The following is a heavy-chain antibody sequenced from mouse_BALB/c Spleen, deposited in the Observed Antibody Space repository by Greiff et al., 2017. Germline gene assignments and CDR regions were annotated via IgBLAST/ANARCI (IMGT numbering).Heavy chain of an antibody. Sequence: EVKLVESGGDLVKPGGSLKLSCAASGFTFSSYGMSWVRQTPDKRLEWVATISSGGSYTYYPDSVKGRFTISRDNAKNTLYLQMSSLKSEDTAMYYCARHETYYGNYYAMDYWGQGTSVTVSS. D-gene: IGHD2-10*01. CDR2: ISSGGSYT. CDR1: GFTFSSYG. V-gene: IGHV5-6*01. CDR3: ARHETYYGNYYAMDY. J-gene: IGHJ4*01.